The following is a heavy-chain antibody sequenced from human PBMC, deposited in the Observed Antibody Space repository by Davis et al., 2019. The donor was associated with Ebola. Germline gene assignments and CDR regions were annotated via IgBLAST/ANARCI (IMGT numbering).Heavy chain of an antibody. V-gene: IGHV3-30*18. CDR1: GFTFSSYG. CDR3: AKDLDGSGSYLGGIDV. J-gene: IGHJ6*02. CDR2: ISSDESNK. Sequence: GESLKISCAASGFTFSSYGMHWVRQAPGKGLEWVAVISSDESNKYYADSVKGRFTISRDNSKNTLYLQMNSLRAEDTAVYHCAKDLDGSGSYLGGIDVWGQGTTVTVAS. D-gene: IGHD1-26*01.